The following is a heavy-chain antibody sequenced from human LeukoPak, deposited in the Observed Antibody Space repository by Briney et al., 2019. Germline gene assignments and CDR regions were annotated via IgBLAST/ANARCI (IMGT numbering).Heavy chain of an antibody. V-gene: IGHV4-34*01. Sequence: SETLSLTCTVSGGSISSYYWSWIRQPPGKGLEWIGEFNHSESTNYNPSLKSRVTISVDTSKNQFSLKVTSVTAADTAVYYCARGRENLGGYYVLLDYWGQGTLVTVSS. D-gene: IGHD3-22*01. J-gene: IGHJ4*02. CDR3: ARGRENLGGYYVLLDY. CDR1: GGSISSYY. CDR2: FNHSEST.